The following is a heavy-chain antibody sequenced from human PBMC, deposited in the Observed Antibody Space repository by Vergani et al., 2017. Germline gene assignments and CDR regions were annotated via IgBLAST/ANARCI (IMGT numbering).Heavy chain of an antibody. Sequence: QVQLVESGGGVVQPGGSLRLSCGASGFTFSNYGMHWVRQAPGKGLEWVTFIRYDGSNTYYADSVKGRFTISRDNSKNTLFLQMNSLRPEDTAVYYCARDTVTGSRYFYYWGQGTLVTVSS. CDR1: GFTFSNYG. CDR3: ARDTVTGSRYFYY. V-gene: IGHV3-30*02. CDR2: IRYDGSNT. J-gene: IGHJ4*02. D-gene: IGHD6-19*01.